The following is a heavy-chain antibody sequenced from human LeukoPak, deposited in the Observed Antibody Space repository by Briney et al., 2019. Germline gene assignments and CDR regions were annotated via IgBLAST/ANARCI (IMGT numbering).Heavy chain of an antibody. V-gene: IGHV3-23*01. Sequence: PGGSLRLSCAASGFTFSSYAMSWVRQAPGKGLEWVSAISGSGGSTYYADSVKGRFTISRDNSKNTLYLQMNSLRAEDTAVYYCAKAYTLYYYDSSGYYSDFDYWGQGTLVTVSS. CDR2: ISGSGGST. J-gene: IGHJ4*02. D-gene: IGHD3-22*01. CDR3: AKAYTLYYYDSSGYYSDFDY. CDR1: GFTFSSYA.